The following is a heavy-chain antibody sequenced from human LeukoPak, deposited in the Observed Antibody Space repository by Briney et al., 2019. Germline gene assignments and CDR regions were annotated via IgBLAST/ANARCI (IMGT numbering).Heavy chain of an antibody. CDR2: IWYDGSKI. CDR3: ARGFGGSSVALDY. D-gene: IGHD1-26*01. Sequence: TGGSLRLSCAASGFIFSSFGMHWVRQAPGKGLEWVAVIWYDGSKIHYVDSVKGRFTISGDNSKNTLYLQMNSLRGEDTAVYYCARGFGGSSVALDYWGQGTLVTVSS. J-gene: IGHJ4*02. V-gene: IGHV3-33*01. CDR1: GFIFSSFG.